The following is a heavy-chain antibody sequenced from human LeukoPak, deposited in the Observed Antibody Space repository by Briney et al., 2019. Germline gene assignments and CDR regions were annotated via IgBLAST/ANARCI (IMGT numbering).Heavy chain of an antibody. J-gene: IGHJ3*02. CDR3: ARGRSITILRGVAMSDGFDI. CDR2: IDTTTSYK. D-gene: IGHD3-10*01. CDR1: GFTFSTHG. Sequence: PGGSLRLSCAASGFTFSTHGMNWVRQAPGKGLEWVSFIDTTTSYKYYADSVKGRFTISRDNAKNSLYLQMNSLRADDTAFYYCARGRSITILRGVAMSDGFDIWGQGTMVTVSS. V-gene: IGHV3-21*01.